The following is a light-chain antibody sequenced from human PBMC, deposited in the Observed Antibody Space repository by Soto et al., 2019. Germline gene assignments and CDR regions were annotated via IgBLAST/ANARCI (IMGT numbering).Light chain of an antibody. CDR3: QPYNTWPT. CDR1: QSVSSN. CDR2: GAS. Sequence: EIVMTQSPATLSLSPGERATLSCRASQSVSSNLAWYQQKPGQAPRFLIYGASTRATGIRARFSGSGSGTEFTLTIRCLQSEDFADYYWQPYNTWPTFGQGTKVEIK. V-gene: IGKV3-15*01. J-gene: IGKJ1*01.